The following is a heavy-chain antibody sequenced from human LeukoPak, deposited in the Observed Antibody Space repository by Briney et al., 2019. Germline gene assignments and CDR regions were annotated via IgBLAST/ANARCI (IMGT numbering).Heavy chain of an antibody. Sequence: ASVKVSCKASGYTFTSYAISWVRQAPGQGLEWMGGIIPIFGTANYAQKFQGRVTITADESTSTAYMELSSLRSEDTAVYYCARDRSAYYDSSGYYQRQAFDIWGQGTMVTVSS. J-gene: IGHJ3*02. V-gene: IGHV1-69*13. CDR3: ARDRSAYYDSSGYYQRQAFDI. D-gene: IGHD3-22*01. CDR2: IIPIFGTA. CDR1: GYTFTSYA.